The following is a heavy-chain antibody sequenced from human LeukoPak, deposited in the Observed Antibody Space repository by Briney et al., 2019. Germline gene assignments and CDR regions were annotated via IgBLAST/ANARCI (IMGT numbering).Heavy chain of an antibody. CDR1: GYTFTSYG. D-gene: IGHD3-9*01. CDR2: ISAYNGNT. CDR3: ARDFPRDYDILTGYYMAGWFDP. V-gene: IGHV1-18*01. J-gene: IGHJ5*02. Sequence: ASVKVSCKASGYTFTSYGISWVRQTPGQGLGWMGWISAYNGNTNYARKLQGRVTMTTDTSTSTAYMELRSLRSDDTAVYYCARDFPRDYDILTGYYMAGWFDPWGQGTLVTVSS.